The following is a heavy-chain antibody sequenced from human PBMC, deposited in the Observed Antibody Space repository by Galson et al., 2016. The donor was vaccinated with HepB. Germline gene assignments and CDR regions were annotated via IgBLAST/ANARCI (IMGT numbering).Heavy chain of an antibody. J-gene: IGHJ6*02. CDR3: ARRYYGMDV. CDR2: IWYDGSNK. CDR1: GFNFSNYA. D-gene: IGHD3-9*01. V-gene: IGHV3-33*01. Sequence: SLRLSCAASGFNFSNYAMHWVRQAPGKGLEWVAVIWYDGSNKYYGDSVKGRFTISRDNYKNTVYLQMNSLRADDTAVYYCARRYYGMDVWGHGTTVTVSS.